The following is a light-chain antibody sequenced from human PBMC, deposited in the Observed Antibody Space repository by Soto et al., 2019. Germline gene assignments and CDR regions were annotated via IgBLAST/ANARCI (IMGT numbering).Light chain of an antibody. CDR2: DAS. V-gene: IGKV1-5*01. CDR3: QQYKDGAWT. Sequence: DIQLTQSPSTLSASVGDRVTVTCRASQRIDRYWAWYQQKPGKAPKLLVYDASTLEGGVPSSFSGSGSATEFILTISSLQPDDFATYYCQQYKDGAWTFGQGTRVEIK. J-gene: IGKJ1*01. CDR1: QRIDRY.